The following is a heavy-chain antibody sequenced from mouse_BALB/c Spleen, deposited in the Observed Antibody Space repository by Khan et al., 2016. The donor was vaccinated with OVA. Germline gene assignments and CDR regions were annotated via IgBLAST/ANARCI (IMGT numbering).Heavy chain of an antibody. D-gene: IGHD1-1*01. J-gene: IGHJ2*01. CDR3: ARSVTITTVVATDFDY. Sequence: EVQLQESGPGLVKPSQSLSLTCTVTGYSITSDYAWNWIRQFPGNKLEWMGYISYSGRTSYNPSLKSRISITRDPSKNQFFLQLNSVTTEDTATYYCARSVTITTVVATDFDYWGQGTTLTVSP. CDR1: GYSITSDYA. V-gene: IGHV3-2*02. CDR2: ISYSGRT.